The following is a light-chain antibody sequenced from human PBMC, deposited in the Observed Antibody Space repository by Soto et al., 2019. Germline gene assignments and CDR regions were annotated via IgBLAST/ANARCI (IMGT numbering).Light chain of an antibody. V-gene: IGKV3-15*01. J-gene: IGKJ1*01. CDR1: QSVSSS. CDR2: GAS. CDR3: QQYNSWWT. Sequence: EIVMTQSRATLSVSPGERATLSCRASQSVSSSLAWYQQRPGQAPRLLIYGASTRATGIPARFSGSGSGTEFTLPISSLQSADFAVYYCQQYNSWWTFGQGTKVEIK.